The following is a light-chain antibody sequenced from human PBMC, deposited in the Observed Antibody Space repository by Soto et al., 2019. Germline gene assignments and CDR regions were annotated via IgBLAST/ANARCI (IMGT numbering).Light chain of an antibody. V-gene: IGLV2-14*01. CDR3: ISYTSSSTDV. J-gene: IGLJ1*01. CDR1: SSDVGGYNY. CDR2: DVS. Sequence: QSALTQPASVSGSPGQSITISCTGTSSDVGGYNYVSWYQQHPGKAPELMIYDVSNRPSGVSNRFSGSKSGNTASLTISGLQAEDEADYYCISYTSSSTDVFGTGTKVTVL.